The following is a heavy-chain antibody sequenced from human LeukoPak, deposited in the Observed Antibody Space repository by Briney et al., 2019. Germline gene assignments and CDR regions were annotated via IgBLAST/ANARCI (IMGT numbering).Heavy chain of an antibody. V-gene: IGHV3-49*04. CDR1: GFTFGDYT. CDR3: TRGTTKPY. Sequence: GGSLRLPCTTSGFTFGDYTMIWVRQAPGKGLESVSFIRGKAYGGTTEYAASVKGRFTISRDDSKSIAYLQMNSLKTEDTAVYYCTRGTTKPYWGQGTLVTVSS. J-gene: IGHJ4*02. D-gene: IGHD4-11*01. CDR2: IRGKAYGGTT.